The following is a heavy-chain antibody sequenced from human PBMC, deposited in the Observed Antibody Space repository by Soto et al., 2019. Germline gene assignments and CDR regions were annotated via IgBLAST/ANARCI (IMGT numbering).Heavy chain of an antibody. D-gene: IGHD5-12*01. CDR1: GDSVSSNSAA. CDR2: TYYRSKWYN. Sequence: SQTLSLTCAISGDSVSSNSAAWNWVRQSPSRGLEWLGRTYYRSKWYNEYAGSVKSRIXXXXXXXXXXXXXXXXXVTPEDTAVYYCVREGEFSGYGLRGWGQGTLVTVSS. J-gene: IGHJ4*02. V-gene: IGHV6-1*01. CDR3: VREGEFSGYGLRG.